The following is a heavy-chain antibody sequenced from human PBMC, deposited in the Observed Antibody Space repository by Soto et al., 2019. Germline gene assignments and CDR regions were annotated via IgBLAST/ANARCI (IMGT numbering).Heavy chain of an antibody. V-gene: IGHV3-13*01. CDR1: GFTVSSYD. CDR2: LGAGGDT. J-gene: IGHJ4*02. CDR3: ARGTMVRGTLDPGISGPLDY. D-gene: IGHD3-10*01. Sequence: EVQLVESGGGLVQPGGSLRLACAASGFTVSSYDMHWVRHVTGKGLEWVSTLGAGGDTYFPDSVKGRFTIPRDHAKNSLYLQMNNLGAGDTAVYYCARGTMVRGTLDPGISGPLDYWGQGTLVAVSS.